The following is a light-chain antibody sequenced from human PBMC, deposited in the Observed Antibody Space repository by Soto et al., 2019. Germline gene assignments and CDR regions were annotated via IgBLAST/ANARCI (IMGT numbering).Light chain of an antibody. CDR2: AAS. V-gene: IGKV3-20*01. CDR3: QQYVTSPFT. CDR1: QSVNSVY. Sequence: EIVLTQSPGTLSLSPGERASLSCRADQSVNSVYLAWYQHKPGQAPRLLIYAASDRAPGIPDRFSGSGSGTDFTLTISRVEPEDFAVYYCQQYVTSPFTFGPGTKVDI. J-gene: IGKJ3*01.